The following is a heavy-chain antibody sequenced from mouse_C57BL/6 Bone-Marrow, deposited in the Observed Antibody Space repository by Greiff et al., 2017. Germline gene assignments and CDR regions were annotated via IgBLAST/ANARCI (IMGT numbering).Heavy chain of an antibody. CDR1: GYAFSSSW. J-gene: IGHJ2*01. CDR2: IYPGDGDT. Sequence: QVQLKQSGPELVKPGASVKISCKASGYAFSSSWMNWVKQRPGKGLEWIGRIYPGDGDTNYNGKFKGKATLTADKSSSTAYMQLSSLTSEDSAVYFWARSMDSSVRYYVDYWGQGTTLTVSS. D-gene: IGHD3-2*02. CDR3: ARSMDSSVRYYVDY. V-gene: IGHV1-82*01.